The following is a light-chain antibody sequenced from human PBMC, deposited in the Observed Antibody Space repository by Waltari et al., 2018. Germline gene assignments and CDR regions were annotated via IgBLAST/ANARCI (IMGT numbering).Light chain of an antibody. CDR1: SSDVGGYNY. CDR2: DVS. Sequence: QSALTQPASVSGSPGQSIPISCTGTSSDVGGYNYVSWYQQHQGKAHKLMIYDVSKRPSGVSYRFSGSKSGNTASLTISGLQAEDEADYYCSAYTSSSTRVFGGGTKLTVL. J-gene: IGLJ3*02. V-gene: IGLV2-14*01. CDR3: SAYTSSSTRV.